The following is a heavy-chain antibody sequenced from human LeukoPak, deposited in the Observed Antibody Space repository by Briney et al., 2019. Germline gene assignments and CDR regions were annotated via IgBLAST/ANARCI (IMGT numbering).Heavy chain of an antibody. Sequence: SQTLSLTCAISGDSVSSNSAAWNWIRQSPSRGLESLGRTYYRSKGYNDYAVSVKSRITINPDTSKNQFYMQLNSATPADTAVYYCARAPLPNSSGYYFDYWGQGTLVTVSS. D-gene: IGHD6-19*01. J-gene: IGHJ4*02. CDR2: TYYRSKGYN. V-gene: IGHV6-1*01. CDR1: GDSVSSNSAA. CDR3: ARAPLPNSSGYYFDY.